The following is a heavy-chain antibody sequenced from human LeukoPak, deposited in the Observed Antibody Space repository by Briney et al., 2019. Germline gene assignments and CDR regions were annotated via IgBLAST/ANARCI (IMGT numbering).Heavy chain of an antibody. Sequence: ASVKVSCKASGYTFTSYGISWVRQAPGQGLEWMGWISAYNGNTNYAQKLQGRVTMTTDTSTSTAYMELRSLRSDDTAVYYCARGEEQNHITIFGVVTSYYYGMDVWGQGTTVTVSS. V-gene: IGHV1-18*01. CDR1: GYTFTSYG. CDR3: ARGEEQNHITIFGVVTSYYYGMDV. D-gene: IGHD3-3*01. J-gene: IGHJ6*02. CDR2: ISAYNGNT.